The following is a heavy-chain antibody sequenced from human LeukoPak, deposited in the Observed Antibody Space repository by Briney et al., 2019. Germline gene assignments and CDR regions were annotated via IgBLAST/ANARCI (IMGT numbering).Heavy chain of an antibody. CDR2: IIPIFGTA. J-gene: IGHJ6*02. Sequence: GASVKVSCKASGGTFSSYAISWVRQAPGQGLEWMGGIIPIFGTANYAQKFQSRVTITADESTSTAYMELSSLRSEDTAVYCCARGVVPAASYYYGMDVWGQGTTVTVSS. V-gene: IGHV1-69*13. D-gene: IGHD2-2*01. CDR3: ARGVVPAASYYYGMDV. CDR1: GGTFSSYA.